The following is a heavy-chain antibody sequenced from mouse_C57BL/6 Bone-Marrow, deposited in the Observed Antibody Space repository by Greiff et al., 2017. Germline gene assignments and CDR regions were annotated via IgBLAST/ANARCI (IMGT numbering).Heavy chain of an antibody. CDR1: GYTFTGYW. V-gene: IGHV1-9*01. J-gene: IGHJ4*01. Sequence: VQLQQSGAELMKPGASVKLSCKATGYTFTGYWIEWVKQRPGHGLEWIGEILPGSGSTYYNEKFKGKATFTADTSSNTAYMQLSSLTTEDSAIYYCARGYYDYDGYAMDYWGQGTSVTVSS. CDR2: ILPGSGST. D-gene: IGHD2-4*01. CDR3: ARGYYDYDGYAMDY.